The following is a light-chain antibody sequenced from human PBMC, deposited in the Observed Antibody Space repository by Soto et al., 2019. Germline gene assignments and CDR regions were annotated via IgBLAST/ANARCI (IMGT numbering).Light chain of an antibody. Sequence: IVMTQDPDSLSVSLGERATINCKSSHRGLYSPNNKHSLAWYQQTPGQPPKLLIYWASTRESGLPDRFSGRGSGTDFTLNISSLQADDVEVYYGQQYYTTLGTVGQGTYV. J-gene: IGKJ1*01. CDR2: WAS. CDR1: HRGLYSPNNKHS. V-gene: IGKV4-1*01. CDR3: QQYYTTLGT.